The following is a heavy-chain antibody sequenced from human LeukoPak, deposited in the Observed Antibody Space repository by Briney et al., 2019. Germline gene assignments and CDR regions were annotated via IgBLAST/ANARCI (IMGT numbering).Heavy chain of an antibody. Sequence: SETLSLTCAVYGGSFSGYYWSWIRQPPGKGLEWIGEINHSGSTNYNPSLKSRVTISVDTSKNQFSLKLSSVTAADTAVYYCARGALGYCSGGSCYAFFDYWGQGTLVTVSS. CDR3: ARGALGYCSGGSCYAFFDY. J-gene: IGHJ4*02. D-gene: IGHD2-15*01. V-gene: IGHV4-34*01. CDR1: GGSFSGYY. CDR2: INHSGST.